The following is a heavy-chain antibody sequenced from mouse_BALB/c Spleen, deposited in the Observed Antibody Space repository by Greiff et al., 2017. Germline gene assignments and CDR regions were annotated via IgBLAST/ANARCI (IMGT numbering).Heavy chain of an antibody. CDR3: ASQKQFITTVVAPFDY. V-gene: IGHV1S137*01. J-gene: IGHJ2*01. Sequence: QVQLQQSGAELVRPGVSVKISCKGSGYTFTDYAMHWVKQSHAKSLEWIGVISTYYGDASYNQKFKGKATMTVDKSSSTAYMELARLTSEDSAIYYCASQKQFITTVVAPFDYWGQGTTLTVSS. CDR2: ISTYYGDA. CDR1: GYTFTDYA. D-gene: IGHD1-1*01.